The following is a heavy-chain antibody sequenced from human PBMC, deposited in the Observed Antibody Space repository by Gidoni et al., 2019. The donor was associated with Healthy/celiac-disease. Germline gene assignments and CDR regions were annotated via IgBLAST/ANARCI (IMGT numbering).Heavy chain of an antibody. Sequence: EVQLVESGGGLVQPGGSLRLSCAASGFTFSSYSMNWVRQAPGKGLEWVSYISSSSSTIYYADSVKGRFNISRDNAKNSLYLQMNSLRDEDTAVYYCARDGYEWIAARPFFSVDNWSSLGSPPFDPWGQGTLVTVSS. J-gene: IGHJ5*02. CDR1: GFTFSSYS. D-gene: IGHD6-6*01. CDR2: ISSSSSTI. CDR3: ARDGYEWIAARPFFSVDNWSSLGSPPFDP. V-gene: IGHV3-48*02.